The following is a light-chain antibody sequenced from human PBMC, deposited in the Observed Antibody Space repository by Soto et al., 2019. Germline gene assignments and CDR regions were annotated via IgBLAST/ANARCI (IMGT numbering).Light chain of an antibody. V-gene: IGLV2-14*01. Sequence: QSALTQPASVSGSSGQSITISCTGTSSDVGGYKYVAWYQQQPGKAPKLMIYDVSNRPSGVSNRFSGSKSGNTASLTISGLQPEDEGDYYCSAYTSISTHVVFGGGTKLTVL. CDR3: SAYTSISTHVV. CDR1: SSDVGGYKY. CDR2: DVS. J-gene: IGLJ2*01.